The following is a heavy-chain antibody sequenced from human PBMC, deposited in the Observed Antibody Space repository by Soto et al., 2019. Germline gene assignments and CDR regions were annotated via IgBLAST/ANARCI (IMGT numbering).Heavy chain of an antibody. D-gene: IGHD1-26*01. CDR1: GGSISSGDYY. J-gene: IGHJ4*02. CDR3: ASGAKLRPVDY. Sequence: QVQLQESGPGLVKPSQTLSLTCTVSGGSISSGDYYWSWIRQPPGKGLEWIGYIYYSGSTYYNPSLKVRATMSVDTLKNQFFLKVSSVASDDTGVYYCASGAKLRPVDYWGQGTLVTVSS. CDR2: IYYSGST. V-gene: IGHV4-30-4*01.